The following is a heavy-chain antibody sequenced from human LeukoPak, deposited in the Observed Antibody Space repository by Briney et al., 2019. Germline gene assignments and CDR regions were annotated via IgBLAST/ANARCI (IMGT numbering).Heavy chain of an antibody. V-gene: IGHV1-2*02. CDR1: GYTFTANF. CDR3: ARGKNDAFVM. D-gene: IGHD3-10*01. J-gene: IGHJ3*02. CDR2: INPSNGGT. Sequence: ASMKVSCKASGYTFTANFMNWVRQAPGQGLEWMGWINPSNGGTNYAQKFQGRVTLTRDTAISTAYMELSRLRSDDTAVYYCARGKNDAFVMWGPGTLVVVSS.